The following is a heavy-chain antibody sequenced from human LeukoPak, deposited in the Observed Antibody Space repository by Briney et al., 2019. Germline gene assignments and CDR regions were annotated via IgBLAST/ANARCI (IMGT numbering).Heavy chain of an antibody. CDR1: GFTFSSYS. CDR3: ARVKRIAVAGSYYYYMDV. Sequence: PGGSLRLSCAASGFTFSSYSMNWVRQAPGKGLEWVSSISSSSSYIYYADSVKGRFTISRDNAKNSLYLQMNSLRAEDTAVYYCARVKRIAVAGSYYYYMDVWGKGTTVTVSS. CDR2: ISSSSSYI. J-gene: IGHJ6*03. D-gene: IGHD6-19*01. V-gene: IGHV3-21*01.